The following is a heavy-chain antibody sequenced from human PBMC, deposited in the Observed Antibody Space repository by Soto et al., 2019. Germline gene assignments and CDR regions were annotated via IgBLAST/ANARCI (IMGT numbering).Heavy chain of an antibody. CDR3: ARDRIEMATITLYYYYGMDV. CDR2: TYYRSKWYN. D-gene: IGHD5-12*01. V-gene: IGHV6-1*01. CDR1: GDSVSSNSAA. J-gene: IGHJ6*02. Sequence: SQTLSLTCAISGDSVSSNSAAWNWIRQSPSRGLEWLGRTYYRSKWYNDYAVSVKSRITINPDTSKNQFSLQLNSVTPEDTAVYYCARDRIEMATITLYYYYGMDVWGQGTTVTGS.